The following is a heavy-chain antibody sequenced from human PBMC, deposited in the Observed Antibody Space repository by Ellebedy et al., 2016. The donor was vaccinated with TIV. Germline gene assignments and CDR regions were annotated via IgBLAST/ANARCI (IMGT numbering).Heavy chain of an antibody. CDR3: ARWYGSGTYYLDP. CDR1: GFSFSSQW. CDR2: IRNYGNHA. Sequence: GESLKISCAASGFSFSSQWMSRVRQAPGKGLEWVAAIRNYGNHAYYADSVKGRFTISKENSKNTLYLQMNSLRAEDTALYYCARWYGSGTYYLDPWGQGTLVTVSS. J-gene: IGHJ5*01. V-gene: IGHV3-33*08. D-gene: IGHD3-10*01.